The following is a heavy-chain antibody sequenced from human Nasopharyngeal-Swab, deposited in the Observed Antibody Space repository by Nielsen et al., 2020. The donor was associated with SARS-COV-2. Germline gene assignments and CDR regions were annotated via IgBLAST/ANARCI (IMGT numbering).Heavy chain of an antibody. Sequence: SETLSLTCTVSGGSISSGGYYWSWIRQHPGKGLEWIGYIYYSGSTYYNPSLKSRFTISVATSKNQFSLKLSSVTAADTAVYYCARYWVRYYDILTGYSSAFGMDVWGQGTTVTVSS. J-gene: IGHJ6*02. V-gene: IGHV4-31*03. CDR1: GGSISSGGYY. D-gene: IGHD3-9*01. CDR2: IYYSGST. CDR3: ARYWVRYYDILTGYSSAFGMDV.